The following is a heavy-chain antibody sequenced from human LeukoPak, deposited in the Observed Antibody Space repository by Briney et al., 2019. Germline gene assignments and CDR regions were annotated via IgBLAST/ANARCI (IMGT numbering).Heavy chain of an antibody. J-gene: IGHJ5*02. CDR1: GYTFTGYY. D-gene: IGHD6-6*01. CDR2: INPNSGGT. V-gene: IGHV1-2*02. CDR3: ASAHTSSNWFDP. Sequence: ASVKVSCKASGYTFTGYYMHWVRQAPGQGLEWMGWINPNSGGTKYAQKFQGRVTMTGDTSISTAYMELSRLRSDDTAVYYCASAHTSSNWFDPWGQGTLVTVSS.